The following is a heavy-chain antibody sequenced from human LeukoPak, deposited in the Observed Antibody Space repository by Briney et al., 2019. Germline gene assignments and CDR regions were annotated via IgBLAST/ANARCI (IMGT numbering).Heavy chain of an antibody. CDR3: ARPEVGRRYYYGSGSQETRYGMDV. CDR2: ISYDGSNK. Sequence: GRSLRLSCAASGFTFSSYAMHWVRQAPGKGLEWVAVISYDGSNKYYADSVKGRFTISRDNSKNTLYLRMNSLRAEDTAVYYRARPEVGRRYYYGSGSQETRYGMDVWGQGTTVTVSS. D-gene: IGHD3-10*01. J-gene: IGHJ6*02. CDR1: GFTFSSYA. V-gene: IGHV3-30-3*01.